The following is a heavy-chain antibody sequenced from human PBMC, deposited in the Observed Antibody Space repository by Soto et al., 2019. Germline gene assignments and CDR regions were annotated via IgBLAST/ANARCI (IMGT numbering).Heavy chain of an antibody. J-gene: IGHJ4*02. CDR2: INHSGST. CDR3: ARGPTYPRGVFDY. Sequence: PSETLSLTCAVYGGSFSCYYWSWIRQPPGKGLEWIGEINHSGSTNYNPSLKSRVTISVDTSKNQFSLKLSSVTAADTAVYYCARGPTYPRGVFDYWGQGTLVTVSS. CDR1: GGSFSCYY. D-gene: IGHD2-2*01. V-gene: IGHV4-34*01.